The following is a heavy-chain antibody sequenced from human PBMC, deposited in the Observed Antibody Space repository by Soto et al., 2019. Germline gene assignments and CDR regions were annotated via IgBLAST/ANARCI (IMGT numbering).Heavy chain of an antibody. CDR1: GFTFSTYW. Sequence: EVQLVESGGALVQPGGSLRLSSAASGFTFSTYWMHWVRQGPGKGLVWVSRIRGDGTRTNYADSVRGRFTVSRDNAKNTLYLQINSLTAEDTAVYYCARGTLTSIDMVDYWGQGTLVTVSS. CDR3: ARGTLTSIDMVDY. V-gene: IGHV3-74*01. J-gene: IGHJ4*02. CDR2: IRGDGTRT. D-gene: IGHD2-21*01.